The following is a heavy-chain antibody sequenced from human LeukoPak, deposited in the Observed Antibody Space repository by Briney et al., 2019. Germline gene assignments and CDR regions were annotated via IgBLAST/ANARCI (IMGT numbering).Heavy chain of an antibody. CDR3: ARDAQYSSSWWDLDY. CDR2: ISCDESNK. D-gene: IGHD6-13*01. CDR1: GFAFSSYA. V-gene: IGHV3-30*01. Sequence: PGGSLRLSCAASGFAFSSYAMHWVRQAPGKGLEWVAVISCDESNKFYADSVKGRFTFSRDNSKNTLDLQMNSLRAEDTAVYYCARDAQYSSSWWDLDYWGQGTLVTVSS. J-gene: IGHJ4*02.